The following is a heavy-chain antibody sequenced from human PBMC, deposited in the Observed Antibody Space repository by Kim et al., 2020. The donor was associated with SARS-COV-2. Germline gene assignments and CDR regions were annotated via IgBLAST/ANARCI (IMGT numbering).Heavy chain of an antibody. CDR3: ARPGHRRYGMDV. CDR1: GYTFISND. CDR2: MNPNSGNT. V-gene: IGHV1-8*01. Sequence: ASVKVSCEASGYTFISNDINWVRQATGQGLEWMGWMNPNSGNTGYSQKFQGRVTMTRNTSINTAYLELSSLRSDDTAVYYCARPGHRRYGMDVWGQGTTVTVSS. J-gene: IGHJ6*02.